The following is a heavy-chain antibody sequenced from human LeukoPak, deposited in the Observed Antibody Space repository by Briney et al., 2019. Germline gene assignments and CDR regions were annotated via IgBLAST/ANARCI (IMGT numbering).Heavy chain of an antibody. CDR3: ARDGSRTAAGTGGDY. CDR1: GFIFSSYA. V-gene: IGHV3-21*01. CDR2: ISSSSSYI. Sequence: GGSLRLSCAASGFIFSSYAMTWVRQAPGKGLEWVSSISSSSSYIYYADSVKARFTISRDNAKNSLYLQMNSLRAEDTAVYYCARDGSRTAAGTGGDYWGQGTLVTVSS. D-gene: IGHD6-13*01. J-gene: IGHJ4*02.